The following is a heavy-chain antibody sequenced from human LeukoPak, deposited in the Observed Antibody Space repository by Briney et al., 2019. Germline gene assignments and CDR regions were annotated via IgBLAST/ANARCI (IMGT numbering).Heavy chain of an antibody. Sequence: GGSLRLSCAASGFTFSSYWMSWVRQAPGKGLEWVANIKQDGSEKCYVDSVKGRFTISRDNAKNSLYLQMNSLRAEDTAVYYCAREGWGVAAAAVYDYWGQGTLVTVSS. D-gene: IGHD6-13*01. J-gene: IGHJ4*02. CDR1: GFTFSSYW. CDR2: IKQDGSEK. V-gene: IGHV3-7*01. CDR3: AREGWGVAAAAVYDY.